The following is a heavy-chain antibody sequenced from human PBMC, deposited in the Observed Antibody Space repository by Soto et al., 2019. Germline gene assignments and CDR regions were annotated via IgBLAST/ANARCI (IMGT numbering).Heavy chain of an antibody. J-gene: IGHJ4*02. CDR2: ISGGGTNI. Sequence: VQLVQSGGALVRTGESLRLSCAASGFTFSDYYMSWIRQAPGKGLEWVSYISGGGTNIKYAESVKGRFAISRDNAKNSLYLLMNSLRVEDTAVYYCARGTESQVFFDYWGQGALVTVSS. CDR3: ARGTESQVFFDY. D-gene: IGHD1-1*01. V-gene: IGHV3-11*01. CDR1: GFTFSDYY.